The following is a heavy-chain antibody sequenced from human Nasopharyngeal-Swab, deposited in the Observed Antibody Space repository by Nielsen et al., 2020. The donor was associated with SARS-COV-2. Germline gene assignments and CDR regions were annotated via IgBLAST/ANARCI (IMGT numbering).Heavy chain of an antibody. D-gene: IGHD2-21*02. CDR3: ARGAIGRDRRSYYYYGMDV. CDR1: GYTFTSYG. Sequence: ASVKVSCKASGYTFTSYGISWVRQAPGQGLEWMGWTSAYNGNTNYAQKLQGRVTMTTDTSTSTAYMELRSLRSDDTAVYYCARGAIGRDRRSYYYYGMDVWGQGTTVTVSS. V-gene: IGHV1-18*01. CDR2: TSAYNGNT. J-gene: IGHJ6*02.